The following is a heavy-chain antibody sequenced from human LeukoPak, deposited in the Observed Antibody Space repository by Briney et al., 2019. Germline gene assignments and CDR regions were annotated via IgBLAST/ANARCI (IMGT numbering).Heavy chain of an antibody. CDR3: VRDHYYSFDY. Sequence: GGSLRLSCVGSGFTFSTYTMSWVRQAPGKGLEWISYISSSSSAIYYADSVKGRSTISRDNAKNSLYLQMNSLRDEDTAVYYCVRDHYYSFDYWGQGTLVTVSS. D-gene: IGHD2/OR15-2a*01. CDR1: GFTFSTYT. V-gene: IGHV3-48*02. J-gene: IGHJ4*02. CDR2: ISSSSSAI.